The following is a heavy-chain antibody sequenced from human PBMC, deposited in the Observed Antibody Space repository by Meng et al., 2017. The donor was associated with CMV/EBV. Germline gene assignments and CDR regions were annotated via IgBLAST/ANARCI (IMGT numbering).Heavy chain of an antibody. J-gene: IGHJ6*02. Sequence: VSMSSGDYYWTWIRQPPKKGLEWIGYIYYSGTTYYNPSLKSRITISVDTSKNQFSLKLSSVTAADTAIYYCARWSTFDTILDGMDVWGQGTTVTVSS. D-gene: IGHD3-3*01. CDR1: VSMSSGDYY. V-gene: IGHV4-30-4*08. CDR2: IYYSGTT. CDR3: ARWSTFDTILDGMDV.